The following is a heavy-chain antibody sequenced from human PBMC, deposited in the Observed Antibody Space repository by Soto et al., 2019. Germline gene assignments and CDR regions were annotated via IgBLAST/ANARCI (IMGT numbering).Heavy chain of an antibody. J-gene: IGHJ4*02. Sequence: GSLRLSCAASGFTFSTYGMHWVRQAPGKGLEWVAVIWYDGSNTYYADSVKGRFTISRDNSKNTLYLQMNSLRAEDTAVYYCARETSDWYFDYWGKGTLVTVSS. CDR1: GFTFSTYG. CDR2: IWYDGSNT. D-gene: IGHD3-9*01. CDR3: ARETSDWYFDY. V-gene: IGHV3-33*01.